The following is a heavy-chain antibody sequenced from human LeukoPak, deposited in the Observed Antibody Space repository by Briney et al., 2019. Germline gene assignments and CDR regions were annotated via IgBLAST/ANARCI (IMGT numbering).Heavy chain of an antibody. CDR2: INQDGSEK. Sequence: GGSLRLSSAASASTFSSHWMSCVRQTPGKGLDWVAHINQDGSEKYYVDSVKGRFTISRDNAKNSLHLQMNSLRAEDTAVYYCARHVGHCSSTTCSAFDPWGQGTLVTVPS. V-gene: IGHV3-7*01. CDR3: ARHVGHCSSTTCSAFDP. CDR1: ASTFSSHW. D-gene: IGHD2-2*01. J-gene: IGHJ5*02.